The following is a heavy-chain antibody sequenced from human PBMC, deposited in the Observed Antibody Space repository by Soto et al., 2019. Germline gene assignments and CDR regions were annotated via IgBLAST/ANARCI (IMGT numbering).Heavy chain of an antibody. CDR3: ARIDIVVVVAADYYYYYGMGV. V-gene: IGHV1-69*13. Sequence: SVKVSCKASGGTFSSYAISWVRQAPGQGLEWMGGIIPIFGTANYAQKFQGRVTITADESTSTAYMELSSLRSEDTAVYYCARIDIVVVVAADYYYYYGMGVWGQGTTVTVSS. J-gene: IGHJ6*02. CDR1: GGTFSSYA. CDR2: IIPIFGTA. D-gene: IGHD2-15*01.